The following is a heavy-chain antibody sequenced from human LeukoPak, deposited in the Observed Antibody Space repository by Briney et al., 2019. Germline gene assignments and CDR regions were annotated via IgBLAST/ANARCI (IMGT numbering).Heavy chain of an antibody. CDR1: GFTFSSYA. V-gene: IGHV3-21*06. CDR2: ISRTSDYI. J-gene: IGHJ4*02. Sequence: PGGSLRLSCAASGFTFSSYAMIWVRQAPGKGLDWVSSISRTSDYIYYADSVEGRFTVSRDNAKNSLYLQMNSLRVEDTAVYYCASAIASPAGYFDSWGQGSLVTVSS. CDR3: ASAIASPAGYFDS. D-gene: IGHD2-21*01.